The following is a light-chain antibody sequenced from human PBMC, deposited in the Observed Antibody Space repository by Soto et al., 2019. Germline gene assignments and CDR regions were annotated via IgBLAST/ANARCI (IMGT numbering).Light chain of an antibody. Sequence: EIALTQSPGTLSLSPGERATLSCRASQSVSSSYLAWYQQKPGQAPRLLIYGASSRATGIPDRFSGSGSGTDFTLTISRLEPEDFALYYCQHYGSSPGTFGQGTKVDI. CDR1: QSVSSSY. V-gene: IGKV3-20*01. J-gene: IGKJ1*01. CDR2: GAS. CDR3: QHYGSSPGT.